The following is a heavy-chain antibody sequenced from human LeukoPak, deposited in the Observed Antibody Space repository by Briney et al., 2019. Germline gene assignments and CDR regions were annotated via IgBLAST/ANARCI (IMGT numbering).Heavy chain of an antibody. CDR2: IRFDGSNK. Sequence: GGFMRLSCAASGFTFSRYGMNWVRQAPGKGLEWVAFIRFDGSNKYYADSVKGRFTISRDNSKNPLYLQMNSLRGEDTAVYYCAKKLGVTTYAAFDIWGQGTMVTVSS. J-gene: IGHJ3*02. V-gene: IGHV3-30*02. D-gene: IGHD4-17*01. CDR3: AKKLGVTTYAAFDI. CDR1: GFTFSRYG.